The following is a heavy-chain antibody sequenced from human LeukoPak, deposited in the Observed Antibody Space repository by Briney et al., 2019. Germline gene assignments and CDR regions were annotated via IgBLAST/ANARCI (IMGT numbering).Heavy chain of an antibody. J-gene: IGHJ3*02. Sequence: GASAKVSCKVSGYTLTGLSVHWVRQAPGKGLEWMGGFDPEDGETIYAQKFQGRVTMTEDTSTDTAYMELSSLRSEDTAVYYCARGITFGGVIVNVFDIWGQGTMVTVSS. CDR2: FDPEDGET. V-gene: IGHV1-24*01. D-gene: IGHD3-16*02. CDR3: ARGITFGGVIVNVFDI. CDR1: GYTLTGLS.